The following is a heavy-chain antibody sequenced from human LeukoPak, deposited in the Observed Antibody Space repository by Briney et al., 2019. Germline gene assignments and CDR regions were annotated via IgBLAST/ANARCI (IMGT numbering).Heavy chain of an antibody. CDR1: GGSISSSSYY. J-gene: IGHJ3*02. V-gene: IGHV4-61*05. D-gene: IGHD3-10*01. Sequence: SETLSLTCTVSGGSISSSSYYWGCIRQPPGKGLECIGYIYYSGSTNYNPSLKSRVTISVDKSKNQFSLKLSSVTAADTAVYYCARGVSAKPHAFDIWGQGTMVTVSS. CDR2: IYYSGST. CDR3: ARGVSAKPHAFDI.